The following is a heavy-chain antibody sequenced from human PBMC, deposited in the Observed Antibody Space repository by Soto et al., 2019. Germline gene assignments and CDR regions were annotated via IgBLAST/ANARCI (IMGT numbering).Heavy chain of an antibody. CDR2: ISAYNGNT. CDR3: ARLALLSGSYMINWFDP. J-gene: IGHJ5*02. CDR1: GYTFTSYG. Sequence: GASVKVSCKASGYTFTSYGISWVRQAPGQGLEWMGWISAYNGNTNYAQKLQGRVTMTTDTSTSTAYMELRSLRSDDTAVYYCARLALLSGSYMINWFDPWGQGTLVTVSS. D-gene: IGHD1-26*01. V-gene: IGHV1-18*01.